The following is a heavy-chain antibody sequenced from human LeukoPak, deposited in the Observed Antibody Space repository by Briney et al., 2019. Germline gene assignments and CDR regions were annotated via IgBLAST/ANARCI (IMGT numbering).Heavy chain of an antibody. J-gene: IGHJ5*02. D-gene: IGHD2-2*01. CDR2: MNPNSGNT. CDR3: ARGDIVVVPAARNWFDP. Sequence: ASVKVSCKASGYTFTGYYMHWVRQATGQGLEWMGWMNPNSGNTGYAQKFQGRVTMTRNTSISTAYMELSSLRSEDTAVYYCARGDIVVVPAARNWFDPWGQGTLVTVSS. CDR1: GYTFTGYY. V-gene: IGHV1-8*02.